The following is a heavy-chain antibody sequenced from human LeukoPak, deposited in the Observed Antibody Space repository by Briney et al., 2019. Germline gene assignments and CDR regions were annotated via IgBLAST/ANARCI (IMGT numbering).Heavy chain of an antibody. J-gene: IGHJ5*02. CDR3: ATDESITIFGVVIP. D-gene: IGHD3-3*01. CDR2: FDPEDGET. Sequence: GASVKVSCKASGYTFTDYYMHWVRQAPGKGLEWMGGFDPEDGETIYAQKFQGRVTMTEDTSTDTAYMELSRLRSEDTAVYYCATDESITIFGVVIPWGQGTLVTVSS. CDR1: GYTFTDYY. V-gene: IGHV1-24*01.